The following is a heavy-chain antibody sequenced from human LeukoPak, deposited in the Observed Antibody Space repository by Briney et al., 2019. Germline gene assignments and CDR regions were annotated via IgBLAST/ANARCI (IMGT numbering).Heavy chain of an antibody. CDR3: AKDTYCTNGVCYSKDAFDI. CDR1: GFTFNSYA. Sequence: GGSLRLSCAASGFTFNSYAVSWVRQAPGRGLEWVSAISGSGGSTYYADSVRGRFTISRDNSKNTLYLQMNSLRAEDTAVYYCAKDTYCTNGVCYSKDAFDIWGQGTMVTVSS. D-gene: IGHD2-8*01. CDR2: ISGSGGST. J-gene: IGHJ3*02. V-gene: IGHV3-23*01.